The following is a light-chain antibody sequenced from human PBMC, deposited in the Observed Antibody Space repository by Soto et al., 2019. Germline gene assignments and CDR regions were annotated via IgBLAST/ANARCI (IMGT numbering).Light chain of an antibody. J-gene: IGLJ1*01. V-gene: IGLV2-14*01. Sequence: QSALTQPASVSGSPGQSITISCTGTISDVGSYNFVSWYQQHPGKAPKLMIYEVTYRPSGVSSRFSGSKSGNTASLTISGLQDEDEADYYCTSYTSSNTLYVFGTGTKLTVL. CDR1: ISDVGSYNF. CDR2: EVT. CDR3: TSYTSSNTLYV.